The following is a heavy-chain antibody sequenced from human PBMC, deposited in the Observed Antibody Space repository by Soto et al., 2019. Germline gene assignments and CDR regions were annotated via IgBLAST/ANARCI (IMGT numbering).Heavy chain of an antibody. CDR3: ASAARLGAFDI. J-gene: IGHJ3*02. V-gene: IGHV3-7*05. CDR1: GFSFSNCW. D-gene: IGHD3-16*01. Sequence: PGGSLRLSCAASGFSFSNCWMSWVRQAPGKGLEWVANIKGDGSDKFYVDSVKGRFTISRDNADNSLFLHMSSLRVDDTAVYYCASAARLGAFDIWGRGTLVTVS. CDR2: IKGDGSDK.